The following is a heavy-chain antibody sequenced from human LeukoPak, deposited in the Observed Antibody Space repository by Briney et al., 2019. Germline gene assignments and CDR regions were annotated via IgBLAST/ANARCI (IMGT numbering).Heavy chain of an antibody. CDR3: TRRSHYSTSSAANS. CDR2: ISHSGDT. Sequence: SETLSLACAVYGGSFTGYYWTWIRQPPGKGLEWIGEISHSGDTNYSPSLKSRVTMSVDASRNQFSLKLSSVTAVDTAVYYCTRRSHYSTSSAANSWGQGTLVTVSS. D-gene: IGHD6-6*01. V-gene: IGHV4-34*01. J-gene: IGHJ4*02. CDR1: GGSFTGYY.